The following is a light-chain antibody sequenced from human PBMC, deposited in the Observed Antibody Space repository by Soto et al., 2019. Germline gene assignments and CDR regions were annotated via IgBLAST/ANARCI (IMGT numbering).Light chain of an antibody. CDR1: QAIRND. Sequence: DIQMTQSPSSLSASVGDRVTVTCRASQAIRNDLGWYQQRPGKAPKRLIYAACRLQSGVPSRFSGSGSGTEFPLTITSLQPEDAATYYCLQNNGFPPSFGQGTKVVIK. V-gene: IGKV1-17*01. CDR3: LQNNGFPPS. J-gene: IGKJ1*01. CDR2: AAC.